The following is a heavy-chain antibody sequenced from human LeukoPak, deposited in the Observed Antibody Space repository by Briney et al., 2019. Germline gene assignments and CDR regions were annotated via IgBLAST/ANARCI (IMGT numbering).Heavy chain of an antibody. Sequence: SVKVSCKASGYTFTSYAMHWVRQAPGQRLEWMGWINAGNCHTKYSQKFQGRVTITRDTSASSAYMELSSLRSEDTAVYYWARDNQILLWFGEFSGFDYWGQGTLVTVSS. J-gene: IGHJ4*02. CDR3: ARDNQILLWFGEFSGFDY. CDR2: INAGNCHT. V-gene: IGHV1-3*01. CDR1: GYTFTSYA. D-gene: IGHD3-10*01.